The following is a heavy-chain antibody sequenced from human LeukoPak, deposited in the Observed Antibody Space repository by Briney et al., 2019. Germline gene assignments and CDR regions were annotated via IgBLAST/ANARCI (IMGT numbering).Heavy chain of an antibody. V-gene: IGHV3-21*01. CDR3: ARAEYYYGDDAFDI. CDR1: GFTFSSYS. Sequence: GGSLRLSCAASGFTFSSYSMNWVRQAPGRGLEWVSSISSSSSYIYYADSVKGRFTISRDNAKNSLYLQMNSLRAEDTAVYYCARAEYYYGDDAFDIWGQGTMVTVSS. D-gene: IGHD3-10*01. J-gene: IGHJ3*02. CDR2: ISSSSSYI.